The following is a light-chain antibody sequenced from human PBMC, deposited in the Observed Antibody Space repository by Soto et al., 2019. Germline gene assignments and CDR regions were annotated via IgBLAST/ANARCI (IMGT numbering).Light chain of an antibody. V-gene: IGLV2-8*01. CDR3: GSYAGSSNV. J-gene: IGLJ1*01. CDR2: EVN. CDR1: SSDVGGYNY. Sequence: QSVLTQPPSASGSPGQSVAISCTGTSSDVGGYNYVSWYQQHPGKAPKLMIYEVNKRPSGVPDRFSGSKSGNTASLTVSGLQAEDEADYYCGSYAGSSNVFGTGTKVTDL.